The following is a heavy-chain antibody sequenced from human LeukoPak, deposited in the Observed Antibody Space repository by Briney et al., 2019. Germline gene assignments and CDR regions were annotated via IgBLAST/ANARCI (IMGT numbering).Heavy chain of an antibody. CDR2: ISSSSSYI. D-gene: IGHD1-26*01. CDR1: GFTFSSYS. V-gene: IGHV3-21*01. Sequence: KPGGSLRLSCAASGFTFSSYSMNWVSQAPGKGLEWVSSISSSSSYIYYADSVKGRFTISRDNAKNSLYLQMNSLRAEDTAVYYCAREGGIVGEREAFDIWGQGTMVTVSS. CDR3: AREGGIVGEREAFDI. J-gene: IGHJ3*02.